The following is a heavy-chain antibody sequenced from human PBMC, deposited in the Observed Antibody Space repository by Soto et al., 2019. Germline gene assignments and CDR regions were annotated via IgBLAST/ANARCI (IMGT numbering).Heavy chain of an antibody. CDR2: ISSSSSYI. D-gene: IGHD3-10*02. J-gene: IGHJ6*02. Sequence: RGSLRLSCAASGFTFSSYSMNWVRQAPGKGLEWVSSISSSSSYIYYADSVKGRFTISRDNAKNSLYLQMNSLRAEDTAVYYCARDSPGSVVFGELSAADGLAFWGQGTTVTVS. CDR1: GFTFSSYS. V-gene: IGHV3-21*01. CDR3: ARDSPGSVVFGELSAADGLAF.